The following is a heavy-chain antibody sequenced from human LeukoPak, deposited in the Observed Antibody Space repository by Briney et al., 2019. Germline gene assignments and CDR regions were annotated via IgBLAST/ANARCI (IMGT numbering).Heavy chain of an antibody. CDR1: GGSFSGYY. CDR3: ARVVQSTDSSGFYLPEYFQH. V-gene: IGHV4-34*01. D-gene: IGHD3-22*01. J-gene: IGHJ1*01. Sequence: SETLSLTCAVYGGSFSGYYWSWIRQPPGKGLEWIGEINHSGSTNYNPSLKSRVTISVDTSKNQFSLKLRSVTAADTAVYYCARVVQSTDSSGFYLPEYFQHWGQGTLVTVSS. CDR2: INHSGST.